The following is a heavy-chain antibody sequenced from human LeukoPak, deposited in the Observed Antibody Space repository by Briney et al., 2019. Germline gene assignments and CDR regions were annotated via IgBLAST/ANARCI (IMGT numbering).Heavy chain of an antibody. D-gene: IGHD2-15*01. CDR3: AKDSHAGYCSGGSCYGTYYFDY. Sequence: GGSLRLSCAASGFTFSSYSMNWVRQAPGKGLEWVSSISSSSSYIYYADSVKGRFTISRDNAKNSLYLQMNSLRAEDTALYYCAKDSHAGYCSGGSCYGTYYFDYWGQGTLVTVSS. V-gene: IGHV3-21*04. J-gene: IGHJ4*02. CDR1: GFTFSSYS. CDR2: ISSSSSYI.